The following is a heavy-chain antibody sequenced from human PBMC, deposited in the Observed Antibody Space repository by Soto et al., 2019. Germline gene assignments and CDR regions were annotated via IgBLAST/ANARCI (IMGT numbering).Heavy chain of an antibody. CDR3: AMFFRGYGYGGSGMDV. Sequence: SETLSLTCAISGDSVSSNSAAWNWIRQSPSRGLEWLGRTYYRSKWYNDYAVSVKRRITINPDTSKNQFSLQLNSVTPEDTAVYYYAMFFRGYGYGGSGMDVWGQGTTVTVSS. CDR1: GDSVSSNSAA. J-gene: IGHJ6*02. CDR2: TYYRSKWYN. V-gene: IGHV6-1*01. D-gene: IGHD5-18*01.